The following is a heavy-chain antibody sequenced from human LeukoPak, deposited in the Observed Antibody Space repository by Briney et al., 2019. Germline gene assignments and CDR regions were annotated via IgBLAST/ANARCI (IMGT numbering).Heavy chain of an antibody. CDR2: INHSGST. CDR1: GGSFSGYY. CDR3: ARGARPRPWYSGYGSANFDY. Sequence: SSETLSLTCAVYGGSFSGYYWSWIRQPPGKGLEWIGEINHSGSTHYSPSLKSRVTISVDMSKNQFSLKLSSVTAADTAVYYCARGARPRPWYSGYGSANFDYWGQGTLVTVSS. V-gene: IGHV4-34*01. J-gene: IGHJ4*02. D-gene: IGHD5-12*01.